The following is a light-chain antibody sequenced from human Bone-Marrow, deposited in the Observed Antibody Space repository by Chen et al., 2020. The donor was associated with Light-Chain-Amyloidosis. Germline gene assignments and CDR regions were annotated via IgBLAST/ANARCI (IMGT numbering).Light chain of an antibody. CDR1: QSLQHSNGHTY. CDR2: LGS. J-gene: IGKJ4*01. V-gene: IGKV2-28*01. CDR3: MQALQTPLT. Sequence: DIVLTQSPLALPVTPGEPASISCRSSQSLQHSNGHTYLDWYLQKPGQSPQVLIYLGSERASGVPDRFSGSGSGTDFTLKISRVEAEDVGVYYCMQALQTPLTFGGGTKVEIK.